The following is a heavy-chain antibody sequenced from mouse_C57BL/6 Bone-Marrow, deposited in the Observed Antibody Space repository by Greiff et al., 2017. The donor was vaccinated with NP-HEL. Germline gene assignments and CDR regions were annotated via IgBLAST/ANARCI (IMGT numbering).Heavy chain of an antibody. Sequence: EVQGVESGAELVKPGASVKLSCTASGFNIKDYYMHWVKQRTEQGLEWIGRIDPEDGETKYAPKFPGKATITADTSSNTAYVQLSSLTSEDTAVYYCARNDYWGQGTTLTVSS. V-gene: IGHV14-2*01. J-gene: IGHJ2*01. CDR3: ARNDY. CDR2: IDPEDGET. CDR1: GFNIKDYY.